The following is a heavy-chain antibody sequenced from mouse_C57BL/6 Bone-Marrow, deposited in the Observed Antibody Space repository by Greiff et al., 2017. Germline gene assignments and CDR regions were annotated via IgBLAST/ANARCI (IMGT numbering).Heavy chain of an antibody. Sequence: EVHLVESGPGLVKPSQSLSLTCSVTGYSITSGYYWNWIRQFPGNKLEWMGYISYDGSNNYNPSLKNRISITRDTSKNQFFLKLNSVTTEDTATYYCARDSYYDYDGAWFAYWGQGTLVTVSA. V-gene: IGHV3-6*01. CDR2: ISYDGSN. CDR3: ARDSYYDYDGAWFAY. D-gene: IGHD2-4*01. J-gene: IGHJ3*01. CDR1: GYSITSGYY.